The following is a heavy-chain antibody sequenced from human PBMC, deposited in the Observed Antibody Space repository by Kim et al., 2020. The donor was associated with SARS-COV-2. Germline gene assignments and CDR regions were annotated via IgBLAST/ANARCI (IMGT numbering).Heavy chain of an antibody. D-gene: IGHD2-2*01. Sequence: ASVKVSCKASGYTFTSYAMNWVRQAPGQGLEWMGWINTNTGNPTYAQGFTGRFVFSLDTSVSTAYLQISSLKAEDTAVYYCARWPNMRVCSSTSCPGDYYYGMDVWGQGTTVTVSS. CDR1: GYTFTSYA. V-gene: IGHV7-4-1*02. J-gene: IGHJ6*02. CDR3: ARWPNMRVCSSTSCPGDYYYGMDV. CDR2: INTNTGNP.